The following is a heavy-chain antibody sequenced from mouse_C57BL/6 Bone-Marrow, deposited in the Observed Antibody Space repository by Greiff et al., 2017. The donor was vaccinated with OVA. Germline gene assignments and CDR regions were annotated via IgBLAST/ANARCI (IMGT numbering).Heavy chain of an antibody. D-gene: IGHD1-1*02. CDR1: GYTFTSYW. V-gene: IGHV1-72*01. CDR2: IDPNSGGT. Sequence: FQLQQPGAELVTPGASVKLSCKASGYTFTSYWLHWVTQRPGRGLAWIGRIDPNSGGTKYNEKFKSKATLTVDNPSSTAYMQLSSLTSEDSAVYYCARGSFYYFDYWGQGTTLTVSS. CDR3: ARGSFYYFDY. J-gene: IGHJ2*01.